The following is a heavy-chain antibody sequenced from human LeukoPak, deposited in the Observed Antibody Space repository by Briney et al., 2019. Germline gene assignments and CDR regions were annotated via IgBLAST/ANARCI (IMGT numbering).Heavy chain of an antibody. CDR2: INPSGGST. CDR1: GYTFTSYY. V-gene: IGHV1-46*01. J-gene: IGHJ5*02. Sequence: ASVKVSCKASGYTFTSYYMHWVRQAPGQGLEWMGIINPSGGSTSYAQKFQGRVTMTRDMSTSTVYMELSSLRSEDTAVYYCARDPDCYDSSGAFDPWGQGTLVTVSS. D-gene: IGHD3-22*01. CDR3: ARDPDCYDSSGAFDP.